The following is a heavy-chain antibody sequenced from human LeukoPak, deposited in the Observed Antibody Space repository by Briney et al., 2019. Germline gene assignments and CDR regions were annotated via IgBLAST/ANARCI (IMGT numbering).Heavy chain of an antibody. D-gene: IGHD3-9*01. CDR1: GGSISNYY. Sequence: SETLSLTCTVSGGSISNYYWIWIRQPAGKGLEWIGRIYSSGSTTYNPSLKSRVTMPVDTSKNQFSLKLSSVTAADTAVYYCARVPDYDILTGYPSYYFDFWGQGTLVTVSS. J-gene: IGHJ4*02. CDR3: ARVPDYDILTGYPSYYFDF. V-gene: IGHV4-4*07. CDR2: IYSSGST.